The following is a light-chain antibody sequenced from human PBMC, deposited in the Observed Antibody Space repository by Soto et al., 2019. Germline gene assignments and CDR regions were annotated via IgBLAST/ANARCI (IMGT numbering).Light chain of an antibody. CDR3: QKYNGAPRT. J-gene: IGKJ2*01. Sequence: DIQMTQSPYSLSASVGDRVTITCRSSQGISNYLAWYQQKPGKVPKLLIYAASTLQAGVPSRFSGSGSGTDFTLNISSLQPEDVATYYCQKYNGAPRTFGQGTKLESK. CDR2: AAS. V-gene: IGKV1-27*01. CDR1: QGISNY.